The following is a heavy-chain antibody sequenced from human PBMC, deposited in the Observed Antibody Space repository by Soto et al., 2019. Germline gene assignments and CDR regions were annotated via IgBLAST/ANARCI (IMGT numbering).Heavy chain of an antibody. Sequence: GGSLRLSCTGSGFPFSAYNINWVRQAPGKGLEWVSSITVGSSHIYQPNSMKGRFTISRDDAKNSVYLQIDSLRDEDTALYYCSRSPEVGVRGAYWGQGTLVTV. CDR1: GFPFSAYN. D-gene: IGHD3-16*01. J-gene: IGHJ4*02. V-gene: IGHV3-21*01. CDR3: SRSPEVGVRGAY. CDR2: ITVGSSHI.